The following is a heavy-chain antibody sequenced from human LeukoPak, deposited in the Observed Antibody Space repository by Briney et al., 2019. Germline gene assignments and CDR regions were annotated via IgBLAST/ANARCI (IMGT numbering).Heavy chain of an antibody. CDR1: GFTFSSYG. J-gene: IGHJ4*02. Sequence: GGSLRLSCAASGFTFSSYGMIWVRQAPGKGLEWVSAISGSGGYTYYADSVKGRFTISRDNSKNTLYLQMNSLRAEDTAVYYCAHGSMYQLDYWGQGTLVTVSS. CDR2: ISGSGGYT. V-gene: IGHV3-23*01. D-gene: IGHD2-2*01. CDR3: AHGSMYQLDY.